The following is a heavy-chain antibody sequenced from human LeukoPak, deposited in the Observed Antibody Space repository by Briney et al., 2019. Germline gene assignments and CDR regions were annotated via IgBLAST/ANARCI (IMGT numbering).Heavy chain of an antibody. CDR1: GFTFSSYE. D-gene: IGHD4-17*01. CDR3: AQPGDYGDYGFDY. CDR2: ISSSGSTI. V-gene: IGHV3-48*03. Sequence: GGSLRLSCAASGFTFSSYEMNWVRQAPGKGLEWVSYISSSGSTIYYADSVKGRFTISRDNSKNTLYLQMNSLRAEDTAVYYCAQPGDYGDYGFDYWGQGTLVTVSS. J-gene: IGHJ4*02.